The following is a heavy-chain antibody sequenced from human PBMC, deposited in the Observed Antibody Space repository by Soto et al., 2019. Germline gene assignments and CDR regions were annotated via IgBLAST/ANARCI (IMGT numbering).Heavy chain of an antibody. CDR2: IYYSGST. Sequence: PSDTLSLTCTVSGGSISSYYWSWIRQPPGKGLEWIGYIYYSGSTNYNPSLKSRVTISVDASKNQFSLKLSSVTAADTAVYYCAGGTIDTTPFSYYYGMDVWGQGTTVTVSS. CDR1: GGSISSYY. D-gene: IGHD1-1*01. V-gene: IGHV4-59*01. J-gene: IGHJ6*02. CDR3: AGGTIDTTPFSYYYGMDV.